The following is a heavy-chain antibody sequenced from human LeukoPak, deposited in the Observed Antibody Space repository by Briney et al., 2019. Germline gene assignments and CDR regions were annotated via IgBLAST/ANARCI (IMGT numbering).Heavy chain of an antibody. CDR2: INHGGLT. CDR1: GDSISTSKSY. J-gene: IGHJ5*02. V-gene: IGHV4-39*07. D-gene: IGHD3-16*02. CDR3: ARARAFVWGSYRYIPYYFDP. Sequence: SDTLSLTCTVSGDSISTSKSYWTWIRQSPEKGLEWIGEINHGGLTSYNPSLESRLTLLVDTSKNQFSLNLRSVTAADTAVYFCARARAFVWGSYRYIPYYFDPWGQGTLVTVSS.